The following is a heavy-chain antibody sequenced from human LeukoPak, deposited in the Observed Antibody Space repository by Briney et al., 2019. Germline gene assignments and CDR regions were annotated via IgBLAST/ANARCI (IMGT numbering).Heavy chain of an antibody. CDR1: GFSFSSYW. V-gene: IGHV3-7*01. D-gene: IGHD6-13*01. CDR3: ARMDSSSWYFDY. Sequence: GGSPRLSCAASGFSFSSYWMSWVRQAPGKGLQWVAKIKQDGSEKNYVDSVKGRFIISRDNAKNSLYLQVNSLRAEDTAVYYCARMDSSSWYFDYWGQGTLVTVSS. CDR2: IKQDGSEK. J-gene: IGHJ4*02.